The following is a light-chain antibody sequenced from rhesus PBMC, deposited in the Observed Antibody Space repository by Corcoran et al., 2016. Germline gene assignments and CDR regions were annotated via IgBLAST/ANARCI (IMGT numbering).Light chain of an antibody. CDR3: QQHNSHPWT. J-gene: IGKJ1*01. V-gene: IGKV1-44*02. Sequence: DIQMTQSPSSLSASVGDKVTITCRASQTISSYLAWYQQKTGKVPKLLIYAASSLESGVPSRFRGSGSGTEFTLTISSLQPEDFATYYCQQHNSHPWTFGQGTKVEIK. CDR1: QTISSY. CDR2: AAS.